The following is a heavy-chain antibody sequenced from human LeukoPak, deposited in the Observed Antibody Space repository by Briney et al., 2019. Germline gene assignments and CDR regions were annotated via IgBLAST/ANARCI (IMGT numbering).Heavy chain of an antibody. J-gene: IGHJ4*02. CDR1: GFTFSSYA. Sequence: PGRSLRLSCAASGFTFSSYAMHWVRQAPGKGLEWVAVISYDGSNKYYADSVKGRFTISRDNSKNTLYLQMNSLRAEDTAVYYCARLVATGTDYFDYWGQGSLVTVSS. CDR2: ISYDGSNK. V-gene: IGHV3-30*04. D-gene: IGHD6-13*01. CDR3: ARLVATGTDYFDY.